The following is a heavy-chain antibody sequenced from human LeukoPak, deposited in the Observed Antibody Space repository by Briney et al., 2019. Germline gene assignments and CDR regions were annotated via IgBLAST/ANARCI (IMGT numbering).Heavy chain of an antibody. CDR2: IYYSGST. V-gene: IGHV4-39*01. D-gene: IGHD2-15*01. CDR1: GGSISSSSYY. CDR3: ARAHCSGGSCYPRFRYYYYYMDV. Sequence: SETLSLTCTVSGGSISSSSYYWGWIRQPPGKGLEWIGSIYYSGSTYYNPSLKSRVTISVDTSKNQFSLKLSSVTAADTAVYYCARAHCSGGSCYPRFRYYYYYMDVWGKGTTVTVSS. J-gene: IGHJ6*03.